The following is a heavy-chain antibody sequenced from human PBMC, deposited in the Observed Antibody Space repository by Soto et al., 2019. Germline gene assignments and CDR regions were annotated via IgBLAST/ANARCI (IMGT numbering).Heavy chain of an antibody. V-gene: IGHV3-33*01. CDR2: IWYDGIKK. CDR3: ARDRNIVVVPAAIADY. D-gene: IGHD2-2*01. CDR1: GFTFSSYG. Sequence: LRLSCAASGFTFSSYGMHWVRQAPGKGLEWVAVIWYDGIKKHYADSVKGRFTISRDNSKNTLYLEMNSLRVEDTAVYYCARDRNIVVVPAAIADYWGEGTLVIVSS. J-gene: IGHJ4*02.